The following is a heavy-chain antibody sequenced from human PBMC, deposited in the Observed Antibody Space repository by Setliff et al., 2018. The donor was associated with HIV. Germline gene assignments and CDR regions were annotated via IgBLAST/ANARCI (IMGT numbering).Heavy chain of an antibody. CDR1: GGSISSYY. CDR3: ARASTMMVVVIKGFDI. V-gene: IGHV4-34*01. Sequence: PSETLSLTCTVSGGSISSYYWSWIRQPPGKGLEWIGEINHSGSTNYNPSLKSRVSISVDTSKNQFSLKLSSVTAADTAVYYCARASTMMVVVIKGFDIWGQGTMVTVSS. D-gene: IGHD3-22*01. J-gene: IGHJ3*02. CDR2: INHSGST.